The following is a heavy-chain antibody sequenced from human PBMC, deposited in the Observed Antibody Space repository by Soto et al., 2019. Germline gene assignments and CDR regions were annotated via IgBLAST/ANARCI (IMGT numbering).Heavy chain of an antibody. CDR1: GGSISSGGYY. J-gene: IGHJ2*01. V-gene: IGHV4-31*03. CDR2: IYYSGST. CDR3: ARITVILLDWYFDL. D-gene: IGHD4-4*01. Sequence: QVQLQESGPGLVKPSQTLSLTCTVSGGSISSGGYYWRWIRQPPGKGLEWIGYIYYSGSTYYNPSLKSRVTISVDTSKNQFSLKLSSVTAADTAVYYCARITVILLDWYFDLWGRGTLVTVSS.